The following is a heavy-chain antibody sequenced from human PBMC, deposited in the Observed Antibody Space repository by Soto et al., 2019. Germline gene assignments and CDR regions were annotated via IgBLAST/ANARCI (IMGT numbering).Heavy chain of an antibody. V-gene: IGHV3-66*01. Sequence: GGSLRLSCAASGFTVSSNYMSWVRQAPGKGLEWVSVIYSGGSPYYADSVKGRFTISRDNSKNTLYLQMNSLRAEDTAVYYCARDENSGSYYNLAPWYWGQGTLVTVSS. CDR1: GFTVSSNY. J-gene: IGHJ4*02. CDR2: IYSGGSP. D-gene: IGHD3-10*01. CDR3: ARDENSGSYYNLAPWY.